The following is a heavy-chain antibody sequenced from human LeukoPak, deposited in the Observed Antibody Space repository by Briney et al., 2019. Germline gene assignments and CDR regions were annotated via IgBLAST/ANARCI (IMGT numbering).Heavy chain of an antibody. D-gene: IGHD3-10*01. J-gene: IGHJ4*02. CDR3: VKAQYYYGSGSYFDY. Sequence: GGSLRLSCSASGFTFSSYAMHWVRQAPGKGLEYVSAISSNGGSTYYADSVKGRFTISRDNSKTTLYLQMSSLRAEDTAVYYCVKAQYYYGSGSYFDYWGQGTLVTVSS. CDR2: ISSNGGST. V-gene: IGHV3-64D*09. CDR1: GFTFSSYA.